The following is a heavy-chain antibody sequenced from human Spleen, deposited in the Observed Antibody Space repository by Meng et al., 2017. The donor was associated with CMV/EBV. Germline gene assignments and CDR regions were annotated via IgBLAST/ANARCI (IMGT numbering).Heavy chain of an antibody. Sequence: GGSLRLSCAASQFTVISNDMSWVRQAPGKGLEWVSSISSSSSYIYYADSVKGRFTISRDNAKNSLYLQMNSLRAEDTAVYYCAKCVTVRWYFDYWGQGTLVTVSS. V-gene: IGHV3-21*04. CDR1: QFTVISND. J-gene: IGHJ4*02. D-gene: IGHD2/OR15-2a*01. CDR2: ISSSSSYI. CDR3: AKCVTVRWYFDY.